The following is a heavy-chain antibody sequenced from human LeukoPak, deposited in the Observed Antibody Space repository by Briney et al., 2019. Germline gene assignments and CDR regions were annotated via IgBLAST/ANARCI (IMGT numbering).Heavy chain of an antibody. J-gene: IGHJ3*02. CDR3: ATDYSGTDAFDI. CDR1: GYTFTSYA. D-gene: IGHD4-23*01. Sequence: GASVKVSCKASGYTFTSYAMHWVRQAPGQRLEWMGWINAGNGNTKYSQKFQGRVTITRDTSASTAYMELSSLRSEDTAVYYCATDYSGTDAFDIWGQGTMVTVSS. CDR2: INAGNGNT. V-gene: IGHV1-3*01.